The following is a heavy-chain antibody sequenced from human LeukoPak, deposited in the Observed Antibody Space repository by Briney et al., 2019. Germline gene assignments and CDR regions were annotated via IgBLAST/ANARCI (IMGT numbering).Heavy chain of an antibody. CDR1: GGSISSYY. CDR2: IYYRGST. CDR3: ARSITIFGVVIPTGY. Sequence: SETLSLTCTVSGGSISSYYWSWIRQPPGKGLEWIGYIYYRGSTNYNPSLKSRVTISVDTSKNQSSLKLSSVTAADTAVYYCARSITIFGVVIPTGYWGQGTLVTVSS. J-gene: IGHJ4*02. V-gene: IGHV4-59*01. D-gene: IGHD3-3*01.